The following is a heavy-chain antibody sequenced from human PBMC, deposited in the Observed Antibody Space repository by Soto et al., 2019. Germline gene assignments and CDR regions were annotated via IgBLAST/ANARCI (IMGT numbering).Heavy chain of an antibody. D-gene: IGHD6-13*01. CDR2: TYYRSNWER. CDR1: GGGGSRNTVT. J-gene: IGHJ4*02. CDR3: VRLIGNSWLDY. V-gene: IGHV6-1*01. Sequence: PSQTLSLTCGISGGGGSRNTVTWNWIRQSPSRGLEWLGRTYYRSNWERDYAVSVQSRITINPDTSKNQFSLQLNSVTPEDTAVYYCVRLIGNSWLDYWGQGTLVTVSS.